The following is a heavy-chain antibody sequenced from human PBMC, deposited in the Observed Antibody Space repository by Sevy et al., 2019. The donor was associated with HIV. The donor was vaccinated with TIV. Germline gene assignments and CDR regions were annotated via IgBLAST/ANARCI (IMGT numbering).Heavy chain of an antibody. CDR1: GYSFTSYW. CDR3: ARYTMYSSSSGYYYGMDV. D-gene: IGHD6-6*01. V-gene: IGHV5-10-1*01. CDR2: IDPSDSYT. Sequence: GESLKISCKGSGYSFTSYWISWVRQMPGKGLEWMGRIDPSDSYTNYSPSFQGHVTISADKSISTAYLQWSSLKASDTAMYYCARYTMYSSSSGYYYGMDVWGQGTTVTVSS. J-gene: IGHJ6*02.